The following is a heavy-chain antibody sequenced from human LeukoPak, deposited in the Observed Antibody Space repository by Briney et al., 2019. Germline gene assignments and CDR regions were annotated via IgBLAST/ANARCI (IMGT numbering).Heavy chain of an antibody. CDR1: GFIFSGYW. CDR2: IKTDGTTT. CDR3: ARDWAWGGFDS. J-gene: IGHJ4*02. Sequence: GGSLRLSCAGSGFIFSGYWMHWVRQAPGKGLMWVSRIKTDGTTTYYADSVKGRFTVSRDNAKNTLYLQMNSLRGDDTAVHYCARDWAWGGFDSWGQGVLVTVSS. D-gene: IGHD3-16*01. V-gene: IGHV3-74*01.